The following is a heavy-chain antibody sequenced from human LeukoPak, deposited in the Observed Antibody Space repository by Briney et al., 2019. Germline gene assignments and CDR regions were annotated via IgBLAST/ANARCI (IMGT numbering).Heavy chain of an antibody. CDR3: TTDSRGSDPTPPFDY. CDR2: IKSKTDGGTT. Sequence: GGSLRLSCAASGFTFSNAWMSWVRQAPGKGLEWVGRIKSKTDGGTTDYAAPVKGRFTISRDDSKNTLYLQMNSLKTEDTAVYYCTTDSRGSDPTPPFDYWGQGTLVTVSS. V-gene: IGHV3-15*01. D-gene: IGHD3-16*01. CDR1: GFTFSNAW. J-gene: IGHJ4*02.